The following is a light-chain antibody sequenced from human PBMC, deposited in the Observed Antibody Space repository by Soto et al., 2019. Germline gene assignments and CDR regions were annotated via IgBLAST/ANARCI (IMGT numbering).Light chain of an antibody. J-gene: IGKJ4*01. CDR1: QSVSRY. CDR2: DVS. CDR3: QQRSNWPLT. V-gene: IGKV3-11*01. Sequence: IVLTQSPATLSLSPGERATLSCRASQSVSRYLAWYQQKPGQAARLLIYDVSNRAIGIPARFSGSGSGTDFTLTISSLEPEDIAVYYCQQRSNWPLTFGGGTKVEIK.